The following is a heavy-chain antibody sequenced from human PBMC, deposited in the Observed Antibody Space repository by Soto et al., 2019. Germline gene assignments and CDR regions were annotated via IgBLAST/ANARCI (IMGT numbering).Heavy chain of an antibody. CDR1: GGSIGSGGYY. CDR3: ASTYHYDSRYFDY. J-gene: IGHJ4*02. Sequence: TLCLTCAVSGGSIGSGGYYWSWIRQHPGKGLEWIGYIYYSGSTYYNPSLKSRVTISVDTSKNQFSLKLSSVTAADTAVYYCASTYHYDSRYFDYWGQGTLVTVSS. D-gene: IGHD3-22*01. CDR2: IYYSGST. V-gene: IGHV4-31*11.